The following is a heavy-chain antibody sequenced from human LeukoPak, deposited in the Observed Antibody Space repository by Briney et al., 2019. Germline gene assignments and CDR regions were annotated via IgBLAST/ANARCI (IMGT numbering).Heavy chain of an antibody. J-gene: IGHJ6*02. Sequence: GGSLRLSCAASGSTFSSYSMNWVRQAPGKGLEWVSSISSSSSYIYYADSVKGRFTISRDNAKNSLYLQMNSLRAEDTAVYYCAKDYDILYGGMDVWGQGTTVTVSS. V-gene: IGHV3-21*01. CDR1: GSTFSSYS. CDR3: AKDYDILYGGMDV. D-gene: IGHD3-9*01. CDR2: ISSSSSYI.